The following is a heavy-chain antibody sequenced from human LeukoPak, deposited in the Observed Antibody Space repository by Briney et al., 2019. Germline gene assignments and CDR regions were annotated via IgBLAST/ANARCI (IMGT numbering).Heavy chain of an antibody. CDR1: GFTFSSYA. V-gene: IGHV3-23*01. D-gene: IGHD5-18*01. CDR3: AKDLRYSHGYGYFDY. J-gene: IGHJ4*02. CDR2: ISGSGGST. Sequence: PGGSLRLSCAASGFTFSSYAMSWVRQAPGKGLEWVSAISGSGGSTYYADSVKGRFTISRDNSKNTLYLQMNSLRAEDTAVYYCAKDLRYSHGYGYFDYWGQGTLVTVSS.